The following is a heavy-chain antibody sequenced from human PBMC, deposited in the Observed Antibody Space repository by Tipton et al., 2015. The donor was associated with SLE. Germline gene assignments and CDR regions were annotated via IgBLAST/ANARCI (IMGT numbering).Heavy chain of an antibody. Sequence: GSLRLSCAASGFTFSSYEMNWVRQAPGKGLEWVSYISSSGSTIYYADSVKGRFTISRDNAKNSLYLQMNSLRAEDTAVYYCARDLTFYYDSSGYYPLDYWGQGTLVTVSS. J-gene: IGHJ4*02. CDR1: GFTFSSYE. D-gene: IGHD3-22*01. V-gene: IGHV3-48*03. CDR2: ISSSGSTI. CDR3: ARDLTFYYDSSGYYPLDY.